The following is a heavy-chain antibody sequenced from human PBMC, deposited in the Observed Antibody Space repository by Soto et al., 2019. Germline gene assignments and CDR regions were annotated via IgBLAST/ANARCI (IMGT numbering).Heavy chain of an antibody. V-gene: IGHV3-7*01. Sequence: EVKLVESGGGLVQPGGSLRLSCAASGFAFSSYYMSWVRQAPGKGLEWVANIKQDEREKYYLDSVKGRFTISRDDANNSRYLQMNSLRVDDTAVYYCAREKRANGYFDYWGQGTLVTVSS. CDR1: GFAFSSYY. CDR2: IKQDEREK. CDR3: AREKRANGYFDY. D-gene: IGHD4-17*01. J-gene: IGHJ4*02.